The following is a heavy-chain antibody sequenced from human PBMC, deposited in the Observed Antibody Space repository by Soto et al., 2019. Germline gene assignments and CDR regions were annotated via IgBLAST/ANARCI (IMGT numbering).Heavy chain of an antibody. V-gene: IGHV4-34*01. CDR1: GGSFSGYY. CDR2: INHSGST. Sequence: SETLSLTCAVYGGSFSGYYWSWIRQPPGKGLEWIGEINHSGSTNYNPSLKSRVTISVDTSKNQFSLKLSSVTAADTAVYYCARGRSWYSSSWYYLDYWGQGTLVTVSS. J-gene: IGHJ4*02. CDR3: ARGRSWYSSSWYYLDY. D-gene: IGHD6-13*01.